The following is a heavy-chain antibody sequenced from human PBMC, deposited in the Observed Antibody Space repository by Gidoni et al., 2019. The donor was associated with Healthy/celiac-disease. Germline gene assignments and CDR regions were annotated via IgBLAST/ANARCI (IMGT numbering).Heavy chain of an antibody. CDR3: ATIRITMVRGDP. CDR2: ISGSGGST. CDR1: GFTFSSYA. V-gene: IGHV3-23*01. Sequence: EVQLLESGGGLVQPGGSLRLSCAASGFTFSSYAMGWVRQAPGKGLEWVSAISGSGGSTYYADSVKGRFTISRDNSKNTLYLQMNSLRAEDTAVYYCATIRITMVRGDPWGQGTLVTVSS. J-gene: IGHJ5*02. D-gene: IGHD3-10*01.